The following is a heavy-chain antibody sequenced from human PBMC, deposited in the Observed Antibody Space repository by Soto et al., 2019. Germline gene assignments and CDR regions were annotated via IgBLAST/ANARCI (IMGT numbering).Heavy chain of an antibody. CDR2: ISESGDST. D-gene: IGHD3-3*01. V-gene: IGHV3-23*01. CDR3: AKDALAIFGVTRMSSFFDF. Sequence: PGGSLRLSCAASGFTFSNYAMSWVRQAPGKGLEWVSLISESGDSTNYADSVKGRFTIYRDNSKNTLYLQMNSLRAEDTALYYCAKDALAIFGVTRMSSFFDFWGRGTLVTVSS. CDR1: GFTFSNYA. J-gene: IGHJ4*01.